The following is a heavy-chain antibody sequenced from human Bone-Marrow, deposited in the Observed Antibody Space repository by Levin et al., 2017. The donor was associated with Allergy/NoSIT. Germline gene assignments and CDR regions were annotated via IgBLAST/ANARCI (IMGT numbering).Heavy chain of an antibody. J-gene: IGHJ1*01. CDR2: IYYTGRT. D-gene: IGHD2-8*02. Sequence: PGGSLRLSCSVSSASISRHYWGWIRQPPGKGLEWIGYIYYTGRTNYNPSLKSRASLSVDSPKNQFSLKLQSVTAADTAVYYCATLPVHGGVYFQHWGQGSLVTVSS. CDR3: ATLPVHGGVYFQH. CDR1: SASISRHY. V-gene: IGHV4-59*08.